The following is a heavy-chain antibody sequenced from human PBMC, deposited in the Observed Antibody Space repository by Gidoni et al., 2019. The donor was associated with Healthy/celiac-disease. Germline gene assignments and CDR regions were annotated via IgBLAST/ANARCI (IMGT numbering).Heavy chain of an antibody. D-gene: IGHD6-6*01. Sequence: QVQLVESGGGVVQPGRSLRLSCAASGFTFSSYGMHWVRQAPGKGLEWVAVISYDGSNKYYADSVKGRFTISRDNSKNTLYLQMNSLRAEDTAVYYCAKDRSIAARTYYVDYWGQGTLVTVSS. CDR1: GFTFSSYG. CDR3: AKDRSIAARTYYVDY. V-gene: IGHV3-30*18. J-gene: IGHJ4*02. CDR2: ISYDGSNK.